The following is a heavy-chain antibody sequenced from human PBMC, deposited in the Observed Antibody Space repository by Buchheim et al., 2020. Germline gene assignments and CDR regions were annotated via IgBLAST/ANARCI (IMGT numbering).Heavy chain of an antibody. J-gene: IGHJ1*01. D-gene: IGHD3-3*01. CDR2: ISYDGSNK. Sequence: QVQLVESGGGVVQPGRSLRLSCAASGFTFSSYGMHWVRQAPGKGLEWVAVISYDGSNKYYADSVKGRFTISRDNSKNTLYLQMNSLRAEDTAVYYCAKDSADFWSGYYKAWYFQHWGQGTL. CDR3: AKDSADFWSGYYKAWYFQH. CDR1: GFTFSSYG. V-gene: IGHV3-30*18.